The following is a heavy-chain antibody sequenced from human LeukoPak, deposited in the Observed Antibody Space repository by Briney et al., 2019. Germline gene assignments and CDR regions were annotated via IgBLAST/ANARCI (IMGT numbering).Heavy chain of an antibody. J-gene: IGHJ5*02. Sequence: PSETLSLTCTVSGGSISSSSYYWGWIRQPPGKGLEWIGSIYYSGSTYYNPSLKSRVTISVDTSKNQFSLKLSSVTAADTAVYYCARPRTLEMATITTWGQGTLVTVSS. CDR2: IYYSGST. V-gene: IGHV4-39*01. CDR1: GGSISSSSYY. CDR3: ARPRTLEMATITT. D-gene: IGHD5-24*01.